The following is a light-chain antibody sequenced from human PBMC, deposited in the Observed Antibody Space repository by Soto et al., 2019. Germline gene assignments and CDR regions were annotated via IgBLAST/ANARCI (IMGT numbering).Light chain of an antibody. CDR2: GAS. J-gene: IGKJ1*01. CDR3: QQHSHWPPWT. V-gene: IGKV3-11*01. Sequence: EVVLTQSPATLSLSPGERATLSCRASENVRTFVDWYQQKPGQAPRLLIYGASNRATGIPARFSGSGSGTDFTLTMSNLEPEDFAVYYCQQHSHWPPWTFGQGTKVDIK. CDR1: ENVRTF.